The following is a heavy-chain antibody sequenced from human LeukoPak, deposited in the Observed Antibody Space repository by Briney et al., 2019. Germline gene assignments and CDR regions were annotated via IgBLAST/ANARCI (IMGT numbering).Heavy chain of an antibody. J-gene: IGHJ6*03. Sequence: KSGGSLRLSCAASGFTFSTYTMNWVRQAPGKGLEWVSSIISSSSYIYYADSVKGRFTISRDNAQNSLYLQMHSLRAEDTAVYYCASLSGQDIVVVPAAKHRDYYYYYYMDVWGKGTTVTVSS. CDR3: ASLSGQDIVVVPAAKHRDYYYYYYMDV. CDR1: GFTFSTYT. D-gene: IGHD2-2*01. V-gene: IGHV3-21*06. CDR2: IISSSSYI.